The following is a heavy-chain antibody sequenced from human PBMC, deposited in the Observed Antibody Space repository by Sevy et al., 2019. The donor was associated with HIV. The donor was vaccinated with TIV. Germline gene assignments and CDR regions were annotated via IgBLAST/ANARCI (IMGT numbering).Heavy chain of an antibody. Sequence: GGSLRLSCAASGFTFSSYAMHWVRQAPGKGLEWVAVISYDGSNKYYADSVKGRFTISRDNSKNTLYLQMNSLGAEDTAVYYCAREYSYGRYFDYWGQGTLVTVSS. CDR3: AREYSYGRYFDY. J-gene: IGHJ4*02. V-gene: IGHV3-30-3*01. CDR2: ISYDGSNK. D-gene: IGHD5-18*01. CDR1: GFTFSSYA.